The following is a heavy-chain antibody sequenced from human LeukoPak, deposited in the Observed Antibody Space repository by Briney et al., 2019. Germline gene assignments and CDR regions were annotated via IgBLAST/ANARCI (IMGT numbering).Heavy chain of an antibody. D-gene: IGHD2-2*01. J-gene: IGHJ4*02. CDR2: ISWNSGSI. CDR3: AKDIRAMPRAGYFDY. Sequence: PSGGSLRLSCAASGFTFDDYAMHWVRQAPGKGLEWVSGISWNSGSIGYADSVKGRFTISRDNAKNSLYLQMNSPRAEDTALYYCAKDIRAMPRAGYFDYWGQGTLVTVSS. V-gene: IGHV3-9*01. CDR1: GFTFDDYA.